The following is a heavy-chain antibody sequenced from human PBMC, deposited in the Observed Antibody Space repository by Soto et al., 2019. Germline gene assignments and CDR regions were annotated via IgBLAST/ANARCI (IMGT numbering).Heavy chain of an antibody. D-gene: IGHD6-19*01. CDR1: GFTFSSYA. CDR2: ISGSGGST. Sequence: EVQVLESGGGLVQPGGSLRLSCAASGFTFSSYAMNWVRQAPGKGLEWVSVISGSGGSTYYADSVKGRFTISRDNSKNTLYLQMNSLRAEDTAVYFCARRSSGWYFEYWGQGTLVTGSS. V-gene: IGHV3-23*01. J-gene: IGHJ4*02. CDR3: ARRSSGWYFEY.